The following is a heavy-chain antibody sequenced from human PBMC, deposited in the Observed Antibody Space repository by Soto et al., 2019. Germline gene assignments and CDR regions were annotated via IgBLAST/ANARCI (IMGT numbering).Heavy chain of an antibody. CDR3: AREASIVMVRGVKIDY. CDR2: ISAYNGNT. D-gene: IGHD3-10*01. V-gene: IGHV1-18*01. Sequence: ASVKVSCKASGYTFTSYGISWVRQAPGQGLEWMGWISAYNGNTNYAQKLQGRVTMTTDTSTSTAYMELRSLRSDDTAVYYCAREASIVMVRGVKIDYWGQGTLVTVSS. J-gene: IGHJ4*02. CDR1: GYTFTSYG.